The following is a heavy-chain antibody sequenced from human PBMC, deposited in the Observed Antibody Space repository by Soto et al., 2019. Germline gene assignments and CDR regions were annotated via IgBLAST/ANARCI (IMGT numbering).Heavy chain of an antibody. CDR3: ASEDTLGLDTAMPNGAYYYYYGMDV. Sequence: QVQLVQSGAEVKKPGSSVKVSCKASGGTFSSYAISWVRQAPGQGLEWMGGIIPIFGTANYAQKFQGRVTITADESTSTAYMELSSLRSEDTAVYYCASEDTLGLDTAMPNGAYYYYYGMDVWGQGTTVTVSS. J-gene: IGHJ6*02. CDR2: IIPIFGTA. V-gene: IGHV1-69*01. D-gene: IGHD5-18*01. CDR1: GGTFSSYA.